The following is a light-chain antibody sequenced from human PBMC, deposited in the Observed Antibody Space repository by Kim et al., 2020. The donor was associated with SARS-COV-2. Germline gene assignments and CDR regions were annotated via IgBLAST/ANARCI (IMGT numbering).Light chain of an antibody. CDR3: CSYARTSYV. J-gene: IGLJ1*01. CDR2: QVS. V-gene: IGLV2-8*01. CDR1: SSAIVAYET. Sequence: PCHSATIPCTGSSSAIVAYETVSWYQQHPAKAPNLMISQVSKRSSGVPYRFSGSKSGNTASLTVSGLQAEDEADYYCCSYARTSYVFGTGTKVTVL.